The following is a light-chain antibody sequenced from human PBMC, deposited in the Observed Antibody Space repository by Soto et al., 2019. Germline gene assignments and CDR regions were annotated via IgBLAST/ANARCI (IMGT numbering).Light chain of an antibody. J-gene: IGKJ5*01. CDR2: AAS. CDR3: KKYDNAHIA. CDR1: QGIINY. V-gene: IGKV1-27*01. Sequence: DIQMTQSPSSLSASVGDRVTITFRASQGIINYLAWYQQKPGKVPKLLIYAASTVHSGVPYRFSGSGPGTGFTLTNINMHPEDVATSYFKKYDNAHIAFGQRTRLEIK.